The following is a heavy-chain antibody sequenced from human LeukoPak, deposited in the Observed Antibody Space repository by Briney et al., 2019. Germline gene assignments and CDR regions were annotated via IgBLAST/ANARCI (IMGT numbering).Heavy chain of an antibody. CDR3: ARFNHYYGSGTSDWFDP. Sequence: SETLSLTCAVYGGSFSGYYWSWIRQPPGKGLEWIGSIYYSGSTYYNPSLKSRVTISVDTSKNQFSLKLSSVTAADTAVYYCARFNHYYGSGTSDWFDPWGQGTLVTVSS. D-gene: IGHD3-10*01. J-gene: IGHJ5*02. V-gene: IGHV4-34*01. CDR2: IYYSGST. CDR1: GGSFSGYY.